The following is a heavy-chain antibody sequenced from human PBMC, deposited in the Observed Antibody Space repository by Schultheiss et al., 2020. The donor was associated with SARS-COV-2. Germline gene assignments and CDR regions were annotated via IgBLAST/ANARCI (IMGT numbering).Heavy chain of an antibody. V-gene: IGHV4-61*02. Sequence: SQTLSLTCTVSGGSISSGAYYWSWIRQPAGKGLEWIGRINTSGNTNYNPSLKSRVTMSRDTSEKQFSLKLSSVTAADTAVYYCARDGNYDFWSGYYGDWFDPWGQGTLVTVSS. D-gene: IGHD3-3*01. CDR2: INTSGNT. CDR3: ARDGNYDFWSGYYGDWFDP. J-gene: IGHJ5*02. CDR1: GGSISSGAYY.